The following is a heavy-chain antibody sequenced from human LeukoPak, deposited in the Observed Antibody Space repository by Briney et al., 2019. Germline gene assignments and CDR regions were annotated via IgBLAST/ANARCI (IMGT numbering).Heavy chain of an antibody. CDR3: ARDHVAPGLIFDF. V-gene: IGHV3-7*03. CDR1: GFTLSSHW. J-gene: IGHJ4*02. D-gene: IGHD2-21*01. Sequence: GGSLRLSCAASGFTLSSHWMSWVRQAPGKGLEWVPNINQDGREKHYVDSVKGRFTISRDNAQNSLFLQMDNLRAEDSAVYYCARDHVAPGLIFDFWGQGPLVTVSS. CDR2: INQDGREK.